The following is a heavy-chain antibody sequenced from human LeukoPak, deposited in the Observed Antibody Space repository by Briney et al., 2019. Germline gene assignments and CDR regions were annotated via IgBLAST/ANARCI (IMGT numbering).Heavy chain of an antibody. CDR2: ISSNGGST. CDR1: GFTFSSYA. J-gene: IGHJ4*02. D-gene: IGHD5-12*01. CDR3: VKRGYDSLAGSFDY. V-gene: IGHV3-64D*06. Sequence: GGSLRLSCSASGFTFSSYAMHWVRQAPGKGLEYVSAISSNGGSTYYADSVKGRFTISRDNSKNTLYLQMSSLRAEDTAAYYCVKRGYDSLAGSFDYWGQGTLVTVSS.